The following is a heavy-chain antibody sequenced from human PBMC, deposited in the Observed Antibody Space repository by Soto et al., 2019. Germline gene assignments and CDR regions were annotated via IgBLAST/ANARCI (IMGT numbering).Heavy chain of an antibody. D-gene: IGHD3-9*01. CDR3: AGAGYYDILTGYWDFDY. V-gene: IGHV4-31*03. J-gene: IGHJ4*02. Sequence: SETLSLTCTVSGGSISSGGYYWSWIRQHPGKGLEWIGYIYYSGSTYYNPSLKSRVTISVDTSKNQFSLKLSSVTAADTAVYYCAGAGYYDILTGYWDFDYWGQGTLVTVS. CDR2: IYYSGST. CDR1: GGSISSGGYY.